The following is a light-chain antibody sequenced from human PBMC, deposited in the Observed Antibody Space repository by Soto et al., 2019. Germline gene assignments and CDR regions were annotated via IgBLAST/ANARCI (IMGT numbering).Light chain of an antibody. J-gene: IGKJ3*01. CDR1: QDISNY. Sequence: DIQMNHSPSSLASSVGDRVTITCQASQDISNYLNWYQQKPGKPPKLLIYDASNLETGVPSRFSGSESGTDFTFTISSLQPEDIATHYCQQYDNLHQLGFTFGPGTKVDIK. CDR2: DAS. V-gene: IGKV1-33*01. CDR3: QQYDNLHQLGFT.